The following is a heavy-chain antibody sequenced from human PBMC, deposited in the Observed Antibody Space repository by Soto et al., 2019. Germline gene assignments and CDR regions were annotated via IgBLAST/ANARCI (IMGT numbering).Heavy chain of an antibody. V-gene: IGHV1-69*01. CDR1: GGTFSSYA. J-gene: IGHJ6*02. CDR3: ASEGVVTVYYYYYYCMDV. CDR2: IIPIFGTA. D-gene: IGHD2-15*01. Sequence: QVQLVQSGAELKEPGSSVKVSCKASGGTFSSYAISWVRQAPGQGLEWMGGIIPIFGTANYAQKFQGRVTITADESTSTAYMALSSLRSEDTAVYYCASEGVVTVYYYYYYCMDVWGQGTTVTVSS.